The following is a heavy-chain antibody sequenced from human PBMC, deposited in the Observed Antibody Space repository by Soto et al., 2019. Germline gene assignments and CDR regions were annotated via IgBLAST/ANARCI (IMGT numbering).Heavy chain of an antibody. Sequence: GESLKISCKGSGYSFTTNWIGWVRQMPGKGLEWMGVIYPGDSDTRYSPSFQGQVAISADKSINTAYLQWSSLKASDTAMYYSGNTYYPVDWGQGTLVTVSS. V-gene: IGHV5-51*01. J-gene: IGHJ4*01. CDR1: GYSFTTNW. D-gene: IGHD3-10*01. CDR2: IYPGDSDT. CDR3: GNTYYPVD.